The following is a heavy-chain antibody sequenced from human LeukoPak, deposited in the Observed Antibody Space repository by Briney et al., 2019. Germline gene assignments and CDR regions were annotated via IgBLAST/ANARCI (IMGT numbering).Heavy chain of an antibody. V-gene: IGHV3-64*01. J-gene: IGHJ4*02. CDR1: GFTFSSYA. D-gene: IGHD3-22*01. CDR3: AREDSMIVVVKGFDS. Sequence: GGSLRLSCAASGFTFSSYAMHWVRQAPGKGLEYVSAISTNGGSTYYANSVKGRFTISRDNSKNTLYLQMGSLRAEDMAMYYGAREDSMIVVVKGFDSWGQGTLVTVSS. CDR2: ISTNGGST.